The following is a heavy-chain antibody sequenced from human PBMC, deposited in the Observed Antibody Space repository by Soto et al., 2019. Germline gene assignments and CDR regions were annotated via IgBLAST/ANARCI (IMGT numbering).Heavy chain of an antibody. CDR3: ARVFSSSWFYYFDY. J-gene: IGHJ4*02. D-gene: IGHD6-13*01. CDR1: GASVSSGRYY. Sequence: QVQLQESGPGLVKPSETLSLTCTVSGASVSSGRYYWSWIRQPPGKGLEWIGYVYYSGSTNYNPSPKNRVTISLATSKTQFSLKLRSATAADTAVYYCARVFSSSWFYYFDYWGQGTLVTVSS. CDR2: VYYSGST. V-gene: IGHV4-61*01.